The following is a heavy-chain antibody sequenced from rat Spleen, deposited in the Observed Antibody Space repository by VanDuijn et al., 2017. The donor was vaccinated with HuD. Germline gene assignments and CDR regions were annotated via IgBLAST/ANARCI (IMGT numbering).Heavy chain of an antibody. V-gene: IGHV5-7*01. CDR2: ISYDGSTP. CDR1: GFTFSNYD. J-gene: IGHJ1*01. Sequence: EVQVVESGGGIVQPGRSMKLSCAASGFTFSNYDMVWVRQAPTKGLKWVASISYDGSTPYYRDSVKGRFTISRDNAKSTLYLQMDSLRSEDTATYYCASQNWYFDFWGPGTMVTVSS. CDR3: ASQNWYFDF.